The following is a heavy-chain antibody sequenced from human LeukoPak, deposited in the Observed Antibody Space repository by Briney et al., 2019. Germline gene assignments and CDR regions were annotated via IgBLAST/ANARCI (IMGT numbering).Heavy chain of an antibody. CDR3: ARYLIYCSSTSCTRGNFDY. V-gene: IGHV1-69*06. J-gene: IGHJ4*02. CDR1: GGTFSSYA. CDR2: IIPIFGTA. Sequence: SVKVSCKASGGTFSSYAISWVRQAPGQGLEWMGGIIPIFGTANYAQKFQGRVTITADKSTSTAYMELSSLRSEDTAVYYCARYLIYCSSTSCTRGNFDYWAREPWSPSPQ. D-gene: IGHD2-2*01.